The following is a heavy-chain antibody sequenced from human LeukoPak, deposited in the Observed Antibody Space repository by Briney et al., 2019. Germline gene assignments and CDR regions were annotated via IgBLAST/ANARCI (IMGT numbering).Heavy chain of an antibody. J-gene: IGHJ1*01. Sequence: GGSLRLSCAAAGFTFSSYWMSWVRQAPGKGLEWVANIKQDGSEQYYVDSVKGRFTISRDSAKNSLYLQMNSLRAEDTAVYYCASNNWYAEYFQHWGQGTLVTVSS. V-gene: IGHV3-7*01. CDR3: ASNNWYAEYFQH. CDR2: IKQDGSEQ. D-gene: IGHD1-1*01. CDR1: GFTFSSYW.